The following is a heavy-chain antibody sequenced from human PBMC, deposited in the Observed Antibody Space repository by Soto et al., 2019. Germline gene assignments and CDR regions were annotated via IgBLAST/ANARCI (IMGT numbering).Heavy chain of an antibody. CDR1: GFVFSDFY. D-gene: IGHD2-15*01. CDR2: ITSSGNAI. Sequence: QVQLVESGVGLVKPGGSLRLSCAASGFVFSDFYMSWIRQGPGKGLEWISYITSSGNAIYYADSVKGRFTISRDNAKNALYLQMNSLRVDDTAVYYCARGSTAAKFHYWGQGTLVTVPS. J-gene: IGHJ4*02. V-gene: IGHV3-11*01. CDR3: ARGSTAAKFHY.